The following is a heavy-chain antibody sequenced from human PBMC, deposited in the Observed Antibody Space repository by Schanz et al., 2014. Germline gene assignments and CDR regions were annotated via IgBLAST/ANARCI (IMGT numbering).Heavy chain of an antibody. V-gene: IGHV3-7*02. Sequence: EVQLLESGGGLVQPGGSLRLSCAASGFTFSDYWMSWVRQAPGKGPEWVTNINHDGSVKDYVDSVEGRFTISRDNAKRTRLIQKNSLRVEDATVHFCVSQTGSTNDWGQGTPVTVSS. J-gene: IGHJ4*02. D-gene: IGHD6-13*01. CDR3: VSQTGSTND. CDR1: GFTFSDYW. CDR2: INHDGSVK.